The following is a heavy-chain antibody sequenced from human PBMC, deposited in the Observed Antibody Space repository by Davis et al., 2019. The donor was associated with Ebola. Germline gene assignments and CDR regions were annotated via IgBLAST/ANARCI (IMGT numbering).Heavy chain of an antibody. D-gene: IGHD5-18*01. Sequence: AASVKVSCKASGYTFTSYAMHWVRQAPGQRLEWMGWINAGNGNTKYSQKFQGRVTITADKSTSTAYMELSSLRSEDTAVYYCARGEDTAMAPGSYFDYWGQGTLVTVSS. J-gene: IGHJ4*02. CDR2: INAGNGNT. CDR3: ARGEDTAMAPGSYFDY. CDR1: GYTFTSYA. V-gene: IGHV1-3*01.